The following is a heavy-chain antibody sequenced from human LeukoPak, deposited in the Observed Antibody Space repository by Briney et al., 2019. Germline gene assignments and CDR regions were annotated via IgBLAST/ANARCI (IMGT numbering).Heavy chain of an antibody. V-gene: IGHV5-51*01. D-gene: IGHD3-10*01. CDR3: AITGGSGSYWDPFDP. J-gene: IGHJ5*02. Sequence: PGESLKISCKGSGYSFTSYWIGWVRQMPGKGLVWMGIIYPGDSDTRYSPSFQGQVTISADKSISTAYLQWSSLKASDTAMYYCAITGGSGSYWDPFDPWGQGTLVTVSS. CDR2: IYPGDSDT. CDR1: GYSFTSYW.